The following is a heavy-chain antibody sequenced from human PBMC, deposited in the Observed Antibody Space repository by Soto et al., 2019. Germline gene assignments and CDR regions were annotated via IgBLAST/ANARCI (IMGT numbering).Heavy chain of an antibody. J-gene: IGHJ6*02. CDR3: ARNGIGGYSYGYYYYGMDV. CDR1: GGSISSYY. Sequence: SKTLSLTCTVPGGSISSYYWSWIRQPPRKGLEWIGYIYYSGSTNYNPSLKSRVTISVDTSKNQFSLKLSSVTAADTAVYYCARNGIGGYSYGYYYYGMDVWGQGTTVTGS. CDR2: IYYSGST. V-gene: IGHV4-59*13. D-gene: IGHD5-18*01.